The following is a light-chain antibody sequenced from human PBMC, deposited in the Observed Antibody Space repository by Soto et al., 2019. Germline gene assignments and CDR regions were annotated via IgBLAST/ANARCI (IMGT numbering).Light chain of an antibody. V-gene: IGKV3-15*01. CDR1: QSVSSN. CDR3: QQYNNWPIT. Sequence: EIVMTQSPATLSVSPGERATLSCRASQSVSSNLAWYQHKPGQAPRLLISGASTRATGIPARFSGSGSGTEFTLTISSLQPEDVAVYYCQQYNNWPITVGPGTRLAIK. J-gene: IGKJ5*01. CDR2: GAS.